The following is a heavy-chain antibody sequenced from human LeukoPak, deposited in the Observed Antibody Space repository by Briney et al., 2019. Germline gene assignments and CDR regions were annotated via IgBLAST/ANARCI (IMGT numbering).Heavy chain of an antibody. Sequence: SETLSLTCTVSGGSISSSSYYWGWIRQPPGKGLEWIGSIYYSGSTYYDPSLKSRVTISVDTSKNQFSLKLSSVTAADTAVYYCARHVIYSGSYPRWFDPWGQGTLVTVSS. CDR3: ARHVIYSGSYPRWFDP. CDR2: IYYSGST. J-gene: IGHJ5*02. V-gene: IGHV4-39*01. CDR1: GGSISSSSYY. D-gene: IGHD1-26*01.